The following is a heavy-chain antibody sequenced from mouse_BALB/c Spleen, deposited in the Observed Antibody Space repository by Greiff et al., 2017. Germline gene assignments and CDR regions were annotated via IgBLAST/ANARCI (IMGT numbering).Heavy chain of an antibody. CDR2: IRNKANGYTT. V-gene: IGHV7-3*02. CDR1: GFTFTDYY. J-gene: IGHJ4*01. Sequence: EVQVVESGGGLVQPGGSLRLSCATSGFTFTDYYMSWVRQPPGKALEWLGFIRNKANGYTTEYSASVKGRFTISRDNSQSILYLQMNTMRDEDSANYYCARDRVYYAMDYWGQGTSVTVSS. CDR3: ARDRVYYAMDY.